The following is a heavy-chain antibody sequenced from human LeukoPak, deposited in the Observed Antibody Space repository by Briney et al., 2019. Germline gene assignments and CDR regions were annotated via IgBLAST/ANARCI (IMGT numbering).Heavy chain of an antibody. V-gene: IGHV7-4-1*02. Sequence: GASVKVSCKASGYTFTSYAMNWVRQAPGQGLEWMGWINTNTGNPTYAQSFTGRFAFSLDTSVSTAYLQISSLKAEDTAVYYCARGLVLLWFGESPGGYWGQGTLVTVSS. J-gene: IGHJ4*02. CDR2: INTNTGNP. CDR3: ARGLVLLWFGESPGGY. CDR1: GYTFTSYA. D-gene: IGHD3-10*01.